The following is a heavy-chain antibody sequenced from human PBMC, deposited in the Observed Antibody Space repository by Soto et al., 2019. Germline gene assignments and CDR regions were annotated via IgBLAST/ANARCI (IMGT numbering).Heavy chain of an antibody. D-gene: IGHD2-8*01. CDR2: IWYDGSNK. J-gene: IGHJ6*02. CDR3: ARADIVLMVYAIRSRGVDYGMDV. CDR1: GFTFSSYG. V-gene: IGHV3-33*01. Sequence: GGSLRLSCAASGFTFSSYGMHWVRQAPGKGLEWVAVIWYDGSNKYYADSVKGRFTISRDNSKNTLYLQMNSLRAEDTAVYYCARADIVLMVYAIRSRGVDYGMDVWGQGTTVTVSS.